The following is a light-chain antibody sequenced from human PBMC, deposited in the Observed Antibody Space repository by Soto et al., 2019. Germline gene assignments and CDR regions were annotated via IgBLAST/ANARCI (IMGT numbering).Light chain of an antibody. Sequence: IQLTQSPSSLSASVGDRITITCRASQGINNHLAWYQQKPGKAPKLLIYVASTLQSGVPSRFSGSGSGTDFTLTINSLQPEDFATYYCQQLNTLPFTFGQGTRLEIK. CDR1: QGINNH. V-gene: IGKV1-9*01. CDR2: VAS. CDR3: QQLNTLPFT. J-gene: IGKJ5*01.